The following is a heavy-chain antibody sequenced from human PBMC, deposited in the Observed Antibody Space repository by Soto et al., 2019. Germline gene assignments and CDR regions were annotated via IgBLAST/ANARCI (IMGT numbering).Heavy chain of an antibody. D-gene: IGHD6-19*01. J-gene: IGHJ4*02. CDR3: ARSICIAVAND. V-gene: IGHV6-1*01. Sequence: SQTLSLTCAISGDSVSSNSAAWNWFRQSPSRGLEWLGRTYYRSQWYNDYAVSVKSRITINRDTSKNQFSLQLRSVTPDDTAVYYCARSICIAVANDWGQGTLVTVSS. CDR1: GDSVSSNSAA. CDR2: TYYRSQWYN.